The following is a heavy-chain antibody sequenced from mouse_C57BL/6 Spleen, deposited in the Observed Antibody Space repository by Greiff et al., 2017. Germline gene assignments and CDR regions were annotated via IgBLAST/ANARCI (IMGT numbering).Heavy chain of an antibody. CDR3: ARDDVSPFYAMDY. J-gene: IGHJ4*01. V-gene: IGHV1-64*01. D-gene: IGHD2-12*01. CDR1: GYTFNSYW. CDR2: IHPNSGST. Sequence: QVQLQQPGAELVKPGASVKLSCKASGYTFNSYWMHWVKQRPGQGLEWIGMIHPNSGSTNYNEKFKSKATLTVDKSSSTAYMRLSSLTSEDSAVYYCARDDVSPFYAMDYWGQGTSVTVSS.